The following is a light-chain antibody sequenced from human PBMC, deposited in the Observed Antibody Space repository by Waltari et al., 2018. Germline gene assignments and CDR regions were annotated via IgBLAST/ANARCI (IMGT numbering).Light chain of an antibody. Sequence: QSVLTQPPSMSGTPGQRVTISCSGSSSNIGNTYVCWYQQLPGTAPKLLIYNSDQRPSGVPDRFSGSTSGTSAPLAISGLRSEDDGDYYCAAWDDSVTGEVFGGGTRLTVL. J-gene: IGLJ3*02. V-gene: IGLV1-47*01. CDR3: AAWDDSVTGEV. CDR1: SSNIGNTY. CDR2: NSD.